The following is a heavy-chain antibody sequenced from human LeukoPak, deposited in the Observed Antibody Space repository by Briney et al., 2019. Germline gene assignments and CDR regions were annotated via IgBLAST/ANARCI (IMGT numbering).Heavy chain of an antibody. J-gene: IGHJ5*02. CDR1: GYTFTSYD. Sequence: ASVKVSCKASGYTFTSYDINWVRQPTGQGLEWMGWMNPNSGNTGYAQKFQGRVTMTRNTSISTAYMELSSLRSEDTAVYYCARVLLNYYYGSVNWFDPWGQGTLVTVSS. CDR2: MNPNSGNT. V-gene: IGHV1-8*01. CDR3: ARVLLNYYYGSVNWFDP. D-gene: IGHD3-10*01.